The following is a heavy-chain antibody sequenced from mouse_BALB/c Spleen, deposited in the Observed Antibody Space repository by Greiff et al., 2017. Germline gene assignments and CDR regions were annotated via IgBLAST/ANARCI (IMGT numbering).Heavy chain of an antibody. Sequence: DVHLVESGGGLVKPGGSLKLSCAASGFTFSDYYMYWVRQTPEKRLEWVATISDGGSYTYYPDSVKGRFTISRDNAKNNLYLQMSSLKSEDTAMYYCAREYYGSSPWFAYWGQGTLVTVSA. CDR3: AREYYGSSPWFAY. CDR1: GFTFSDYY. CDR2: ISDGGSYT. J-gene: IGHJ3*01. D-gene: IGHD1-1*01. V-gene: IGHV5-4*02.